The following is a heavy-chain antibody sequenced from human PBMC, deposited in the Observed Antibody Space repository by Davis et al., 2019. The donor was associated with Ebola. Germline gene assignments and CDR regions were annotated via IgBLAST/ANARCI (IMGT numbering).Heavy chain of an antibody. Sequence: GESLKISCAASGFTFSSYWMSWVRQAPGKGLEWLANIKQDGSEKSYVDSVRGRFTISRDNAKNSLYLQMNSLRAEDTAVYYCARVGDGYNGSWGQGTLVTVSS. CDR3: ARVGDGYNGS. CDR2: IKQDGSEK. V-gene: IGHV3-7*01. CDR1: GFTFSSYW. J-gene: IGHJ5*02. D-gene: IGHD5-24*01.